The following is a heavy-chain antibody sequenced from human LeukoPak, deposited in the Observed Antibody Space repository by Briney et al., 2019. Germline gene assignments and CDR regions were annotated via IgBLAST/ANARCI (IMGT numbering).Heavy chain of an antibody. Sequence: SETLSLTCTVSGGSISSYYWSWIRQPPGKGLEWIGSMYYSGSTYYNPSLRSRVTISIDTPKNQFSLRLSSVTAADTAVYYCARDLVTTAEFDYWGQGTLVIVSS. D-gene: IGHD3-22*01. CDR1: GGSISSYY. CDR2: MYYSGST. V-gene: IGHV4-59*12. J-gene: IGHJ4*02. CDR3: ARDLVTTAEFDY.